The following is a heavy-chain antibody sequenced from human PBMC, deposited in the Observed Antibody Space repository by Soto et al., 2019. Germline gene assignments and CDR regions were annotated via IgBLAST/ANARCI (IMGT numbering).Heavy chain of an antibody. CDR2: IIPIFGTA. CDR3: AGGGGSSSGYYYYYGMDV. J-gene: IGHJ6*02. V-gene: IGHV1-69*13. CDR1: GGTFSSYA. Sequence: ASVKVSCKASGGTFSSYAISWVRQAPGQGLEWMGGIIPIFGTANYAQKFQGRVTITAEESRSTAYMELSSLRSEDTAVYYCAGGGGSSSGYYYYYGMDVWGQGTTVTVSS. D-gene: IGHD6-13*01.